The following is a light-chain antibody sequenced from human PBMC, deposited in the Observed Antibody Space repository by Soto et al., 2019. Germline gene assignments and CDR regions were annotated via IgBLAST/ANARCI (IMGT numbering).Light chain of an antibody. V-gene: IGKV3-11*01. CDR2: GAF. CDR3: QQRNIWPPVT. CDR1: QSVTSIY. J-gene: IGKJ5*01. Sequence: EIVLTQSPGTLSLSPGERATLSCRASQSVTSIYLAWYQRKPGQAPRLLIYGAFNRATGIPARFSGSGSGTDFTLTISSLEPEDSAIYYCQQRNIWPPVTFGQGTRLEIK.